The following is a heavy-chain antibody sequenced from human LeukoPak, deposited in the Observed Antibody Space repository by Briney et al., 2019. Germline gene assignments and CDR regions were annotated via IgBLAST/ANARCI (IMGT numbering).Heavy chain of an antibody. V-gene: IGHV4-30-2*01. Sequence: PSQTLSLTCAVSGGSISSGGYSWSWIRQPPGKGLEWIGYIYHSGSTYCNPSLKSRVTISVDRSKNQFSLKLSSVTAADTAVYYCARRSPYYYGMDVWGQGTTVTVSS. CDR2: IYHSGST. J-gene: IGHJ6*02. CDR1: GGSISSGGYS. CDR3: ARRSPYYYGMDV. D-gene: IGHD1-26*01.